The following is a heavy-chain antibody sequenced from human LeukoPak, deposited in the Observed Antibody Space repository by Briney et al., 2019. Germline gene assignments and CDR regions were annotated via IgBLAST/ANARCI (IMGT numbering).Heavy chain of an antibody. CDR2: INPNSGGT. V-gene: IGHV1-2*02. Sequence: ASVNVSCNASGYTFTGYFMHWVRQAPGQGLEWRGGINPNSGGTNYAQKFQGRVTMTRATSTSTTYMELSRLASDDTAVYYCARDFEATPVDYWGQGTLVTVSS. CDR1: GYTFTGYF. D-gene: IGHD2-15*01. CDR3: ARDFEATPVDY. J-gene: IGHJ4*02.